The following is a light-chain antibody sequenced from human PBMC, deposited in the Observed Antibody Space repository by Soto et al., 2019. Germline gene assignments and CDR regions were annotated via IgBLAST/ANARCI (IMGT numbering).Light chain of an antibody. CDR2: DAS. CDR3: HQYGSSPLFP. V-gene: IGKV3-20*01. CDR1: QSVSSRY. J-gene: IGKJ3*01. Sequence: EIVLTRSPGTLSLSPGERATLSCRASQSVSSRYLAWYQQKPGQAPRLLIYDASTRATGIPGRFSGSGSGTDFTLPIGRLEPEDYALDYCHQYGSSPLFPFVPGTKVN.